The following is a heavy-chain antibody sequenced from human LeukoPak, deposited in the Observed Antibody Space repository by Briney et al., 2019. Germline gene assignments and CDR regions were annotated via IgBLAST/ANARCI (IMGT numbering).Heavy chain of an antibody. Sequence: SETLSLTCAVYGGSFSGYYWSWIRQPPGKGPEWIGEINHSGSTNYNPSLKSRVTISVDTSKNQFSLKLSSVTAADTAVYYCARGNTSDSSALNYYYYYGMDVWGQGTTVTVSS. D-gene: IGHD6-19*01. J-gene: IGHJ6*02. CDR3: ARGNTSDSSALNYYYYYGMDV. CDR2: INHSGST. V-gene: IGHV4-34*01. CDR1: GGSFSGYY.